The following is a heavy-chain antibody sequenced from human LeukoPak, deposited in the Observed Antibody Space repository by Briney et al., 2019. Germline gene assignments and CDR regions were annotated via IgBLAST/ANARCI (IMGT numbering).Heavy chain of an antibody. Sequence: SETPSLTCTVSGCSISSGYYWGWIRQPPGKGLEWIGSIFHTGSTYYNPSLKSRVTISVDTSKNQFSLIVSSVTAADTAVYYCARERGYSYGYDYYYYMDVWGKGTTVTVSS. V-gene: IGHV4-38-2*02. D-gene: IGHD5-18*01. CDR3: ARERGYSYGYDYYYYMDV. CDR2: IFHTGST. J-gene: IGHJ6*03. CDR1: GCSISSGYY.